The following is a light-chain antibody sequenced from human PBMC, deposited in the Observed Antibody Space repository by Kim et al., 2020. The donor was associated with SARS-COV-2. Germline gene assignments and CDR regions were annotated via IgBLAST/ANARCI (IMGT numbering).Light chain of an antibody. Sequence: SVKLTCTLSSGHSSYAIAWHQQQPEKGPRYLMKLNSDGSHSKGDGIPDRFSGSSSGAERYLTISSLQSEDEADYYCQTWGTGIWVFGGGTKLTVL. CDR2: LNSDGSH. V-gene: IGLV4-69*01. CDR1: SGHSSYA. CDR3: QTWGTGIWV. J-gene: IGLJ3*02.